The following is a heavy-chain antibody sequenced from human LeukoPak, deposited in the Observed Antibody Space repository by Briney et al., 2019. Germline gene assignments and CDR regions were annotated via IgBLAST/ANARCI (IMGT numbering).Heavy chain of an antibody. D-gene: IGHD2-2*02. J-gene: IGHJ4*02. V-gene: IGHV1-46*01. CDR1: GYTFTSYY. Sequence: ASVKVSCKASGYTFTSYYMHWVRQAPGQGLEWMGIINPSGGSTSYAQKFQGRVTMTRDTSTSTVYMELSSLRSEDTAVYYCARDPDDIVVVPAAIIADYWGQGTLVTVSS. CDR2: INPSGGST. CDR3: ARDPDDIVVVPAAIIADY.